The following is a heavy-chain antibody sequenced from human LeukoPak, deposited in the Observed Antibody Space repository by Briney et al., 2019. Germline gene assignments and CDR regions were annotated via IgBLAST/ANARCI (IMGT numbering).Heavy chain of an antibody. V-gene: IGHV3-7*01. D-gene: IGHD3-16*01. CDR1: GFTFSNAW. CDR2: IKQDGSEK. Sequence: GGSLRLSCAASGFTFSNAWMSWVRQAPGKGLEWVANIKQDGSEKYYVDSVKGRFTISRDNAKNSLYLQMNSLRAEDTAVYYCARGLAPYYYYYGMDVWDQGTTVTVSS. J-gene: IGHJ6*02. CDR3: ARGLAPYYYYYGMDV.